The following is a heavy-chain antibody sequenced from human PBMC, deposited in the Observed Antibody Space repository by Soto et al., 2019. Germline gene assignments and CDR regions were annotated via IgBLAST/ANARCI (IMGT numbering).Heavy chain of an antibody. Sequence: EVQLVESGGGLVQPGGSLRLSCAASGFTFSSYWMHWVRQAPGKGLVWVSRINSDGSSTSYADSVKGRFTISRDNGKNTLYLQMNSLRAEDTAVYYCARSARGYCSGGSCYAYFDYWGQGTLVTVSS. CDR2: INSDGSST. CDR1: GFTFSSYW. CDR3: ARSARGYCSGGSCYAYFDY. V-gene: IGHV3-74*01. J-gene: IGHJ4*02. D-gene: IGHD2-15*01.